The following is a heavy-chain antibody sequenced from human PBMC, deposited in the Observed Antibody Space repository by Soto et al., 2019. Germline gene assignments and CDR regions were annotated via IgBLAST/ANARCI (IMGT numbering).Heavy chain of an antibody. D-gene: IGHD3-22*01. CDR3: AKDSGSGYYNYYYYGLDV. CDR1: GFTFSSYA. V-gene: IGHV3-23*01. CDR2: IGGGGGST. J-gene: IGHJ6*02. Sequence: GGSLRLSCAASGFTFSSYAMSWVRQAPGKGLEWVSAIGGGGGSTYYEDSVKGRFTISRDNSKNTLYLQMNSLRAEDTAVYYCAKDSGSGYYNYYYYGLDVRGQGTTVTVSS.